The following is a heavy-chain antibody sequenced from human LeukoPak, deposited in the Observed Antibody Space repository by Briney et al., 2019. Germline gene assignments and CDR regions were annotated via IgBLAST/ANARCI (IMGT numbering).Heavy chain of an antibody. Sequence: GGSLRLSCAASGFTFSSYSMNWVRQAPGKGLEWVANIKSDGSEKYYLDSVKGRFTISRDNSKNTLYLQMGSLRAEDTAVYYCAELGITMIGGVWGKGTTVTISS. J-gene: IGHJ6*04. CDR1: GFTFSSYS. CDR2: IKSDGSEK. V-gene: IGHV3-7*01. D-gene: IGHD3-10*02. CDR3: AELGITMIGGV.